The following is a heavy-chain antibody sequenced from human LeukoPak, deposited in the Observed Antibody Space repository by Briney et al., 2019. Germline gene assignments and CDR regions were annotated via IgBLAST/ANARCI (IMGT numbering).Heavy chain of an antibody. Sequence: GASVKVSCKASGGTFSSYAICWVRQAPGQGLEWMGGIIPIFGTANYAQKFQGRVTITADESTSTAYMELSSLRSEDTAVYYCARGPTTVVTLYYFDYWGQGTLVTVSS. D-gene: IGHD4-23*01. CDR2: IIPIFGTA. CDR1: GGTFSSYA. J-gene: IGHJ4*02. CDR3: ARGPTTVVTLYYFDY. V-gene: IGHV1-69*13.